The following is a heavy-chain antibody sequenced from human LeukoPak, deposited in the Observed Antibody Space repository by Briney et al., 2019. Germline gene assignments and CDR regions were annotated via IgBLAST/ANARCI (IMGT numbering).Heavy chain of an antibody. CDR2: ISDSGGSA. D-gene: IGHD3-22*01. CDR1: GFTFNTYA. CDR3: ASLVSYYYYDSGLYYPVY. V-gene: IGHV3-23*01. Sequence: GGSLRLSCAASGFTFNTYAMSWVRQAPGKGVEWVSAISDSGGSAYYADSVKGRFTISRGNSKNTLYLQMNSLRAADTAMYYCASLVSYYYYDSGLYYPVYWGQGALVTVSS. J-gene: IGHJ4*02.